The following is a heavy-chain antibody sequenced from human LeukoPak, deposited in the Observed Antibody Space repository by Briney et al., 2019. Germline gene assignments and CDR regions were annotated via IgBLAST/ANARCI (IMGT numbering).Heavy chain of an antibody. J-gene: IGHJ4*02. D-gene: IGHD3-10*01. CDR2: VYGGGNT. CDR1: GFTVANDR. Sequence: GGSLRLSCAASGFTVANDRMSWVHQPPGKGLEWVSTVYGGGNTAYTDSVKGRFTISRDTSKNTLLLQMNSLRAEDTAVHFCVRERFGAIVENWGQGALVIVSS. V-gene: IGHV3-53*01. CDR3: VRERFGAIVEN.